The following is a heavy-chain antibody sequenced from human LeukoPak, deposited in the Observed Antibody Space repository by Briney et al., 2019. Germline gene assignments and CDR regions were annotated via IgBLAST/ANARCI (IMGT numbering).Heavy chain of an antibody. CDR3: GRAFPPLRTSSAGDL. CDR2: ISCRSSHT. CDR1: GFTFSDYD. J-gene: IGHJ4*02. D-gene: IGHD3-16*01. Sequence: GGSLRLSCSASGFTFSDYDMNWIRQAPGKGLEWISAISCRSSHTYYGDSVKGLFSISRDNAKNLLYLQMNGLGAEDTAVYYCGRAFPPLRTSSAGDLWGQGTLVTVSS. V-gene: IGHV3-21*06.